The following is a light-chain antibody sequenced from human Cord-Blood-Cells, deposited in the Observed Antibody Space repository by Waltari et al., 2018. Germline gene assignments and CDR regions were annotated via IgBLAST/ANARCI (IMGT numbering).Light chain of an antibody. CDR1: SSNIGSNY. CDR3: AAWDDSLSGYV. J-gene: IGLJ1*01. V-gene: IGLV1-47*01. Sequence: QSVLTQPPSASGTPGQRATTPSSRGSSNIGSNYVYRYQQLPGTAPKLLSHRNNHRPSGVPDRLSGSKSGTSASLSISGLRSEDEADYYCAAWDDSLSGYVFGTGTKVTVL. CDR2: RNN.